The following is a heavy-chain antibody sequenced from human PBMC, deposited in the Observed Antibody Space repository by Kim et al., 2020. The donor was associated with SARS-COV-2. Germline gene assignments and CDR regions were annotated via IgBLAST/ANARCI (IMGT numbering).Heavy chain of an antibody. CDR1: GFTFSSYS. V-gene: IGHV3-48*02. CDR2: ISSSSSTI. D-gene: IGHD6-19*01. Sequence: GGSLRLSCAASGFTFSSYSMNWVRQAPGKGLEWVSYISSSSSTIYYADSVKGRFTISRDNAKNSLYLQMNSLRDEDTAVYYCARKAGQWLAQYYFDYSGQGTLVSVSS. CDR3: ARKAGQWLAQYYFDY. J-gene: IGHJ4*02.